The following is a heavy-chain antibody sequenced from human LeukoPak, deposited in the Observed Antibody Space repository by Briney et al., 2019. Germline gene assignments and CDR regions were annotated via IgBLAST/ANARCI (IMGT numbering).Heavy chain of an antibody. Sequence: GASVKVSCKASGYTFTSYYMHWVRQAPGQGLEWMGIINPSGGSTSYAQKFQGRVTMTRDASTSTVYMELSSLRSEDTAVYYCARAARGMAAAGSYDAFDIWGQGTMVTVSS. D-gene: IGHD6-13*01. CDR3: ARAARGMAAAGSYDAFDI. CDR2: INPSGGST. V-gene: IGHV1-46*01. J-gene: IGHJ3*02. CDR1: GYTFTSYY.